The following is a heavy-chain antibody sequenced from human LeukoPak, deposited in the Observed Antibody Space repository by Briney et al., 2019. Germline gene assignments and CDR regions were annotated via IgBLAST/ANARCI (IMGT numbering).Heavy chain of an antibody. Sequence: SETLSLTCTVSGGSISSYYWSWIRQPPGKGLEWIGYIYYSGSTNYNPSLKSRVTISVDTSKNQFSLKLSSVTAADTAVYYCARDQGYGSGMLVDYWGQGTLVTVSS. CDR3: ARDQGYGSGMLVDY. V-gene: IGHV4-59*01. CDR1: GGSISSYY. D-gene: IGHD3-10*01. CDR2: IYYSGST. J-gene: IGHJ4*02.